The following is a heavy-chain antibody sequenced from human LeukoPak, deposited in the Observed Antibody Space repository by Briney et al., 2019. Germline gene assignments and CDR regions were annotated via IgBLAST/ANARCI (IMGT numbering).Heavy chain of an antibody. CDR1: GFTFSNYA. Sequence: GGSLRLSCAASGFTFSNYAMSWVRQAPGKGLEWISIISGSGGNTYYADSVKGRFTISGDISKNTLYLQMNSLRAEDTAVYYCARLITSETTTYYSVFRYWGQGALVTVSS. J-gene: IGHJ4*02. CDR3: ARLITSETTTYYSVFRY. CDR2: ISGSGGNT. D-gene: IGHD3-10*02. V-gene: IGHV3-23*01.